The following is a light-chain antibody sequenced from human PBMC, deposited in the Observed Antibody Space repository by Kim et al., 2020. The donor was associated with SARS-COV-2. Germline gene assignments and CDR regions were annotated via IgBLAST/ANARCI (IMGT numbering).Light chain of an antibody. CDR2: EVS. V-gene: IGLV2-8*01. J-gene: IGLJ2*01. CDR1: SSDVGGYNF. Sequence: GQSGPISCSGTSSDVGGYNFVSWYQQHPGKAPKLLIYEVSKRPSGVPDRFSGSKSGNTASLSVSGLQAEDEADYYCFSYAGRTKMLFGGGTQLTVL. CDR3: FSYAGRTKML.